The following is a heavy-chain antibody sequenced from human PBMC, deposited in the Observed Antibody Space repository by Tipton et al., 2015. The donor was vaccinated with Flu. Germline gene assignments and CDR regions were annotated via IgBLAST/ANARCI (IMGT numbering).Heavy chain of an antibody. V-gene: IGHV4-39*01. CDR2: IYYTGST. D-gene: IGHD4-17*01. CDR1: GGSISNSTYY. CDR3: ASVRLAPKWYFDL. Sequence: TLSLTCTVSGGSISNSTYYWGWIRQPPGKGLEWIGSIYYTGSTYYNPSLKSRVTISVDTSKQQFSLKLTSVTAADTAVYYCASVRLAPKWYFDLWGRGTLVTVSS. J-gene: IGHJ2*01.